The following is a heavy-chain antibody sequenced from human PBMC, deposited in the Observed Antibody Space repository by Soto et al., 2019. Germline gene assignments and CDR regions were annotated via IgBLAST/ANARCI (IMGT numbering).Heavy chain of an antibody. Sequence: QVQLVQSGAEEKKPGASVKVSCKASGYTFTGYAMHWVRQAPGQRLEWMGWINAGNGNTKYSQKFQGRVTITRDTSASTAYMELSSLRSEDTAVYYCAAAVAVPADFDYWGQGTLVTVSS. J-gene: IGHJ4*02. CDR1: GYTFTGYA. D-gene: IGHD6-19*01. CDR3: AAAVAVPADFDY. V-gene: IGHV1-3*05. CDR2: INAGNGNT.